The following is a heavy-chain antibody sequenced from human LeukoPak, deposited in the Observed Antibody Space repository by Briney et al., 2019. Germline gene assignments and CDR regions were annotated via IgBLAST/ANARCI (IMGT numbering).Heavy chain of an antibody. V-gene: IGHV3-7*01. CDR3: ARESGYYYDSSGYYYL. D-gene: IGHD3-22*01. CDR2: IKQDGSEK. CDR1: GFTFSSYW. Sequence: PGGSLRLSCAASGFTFSSYWMSWVRQAPGKGLEWVANIKQDGSEKYYVDSVKGRFTISRDNAKNSLHLQMNSLRAEDTAVYYCARESGYYYDSSGYYYLWGQGTLVTVSS. J-gene: IGHJ4*02.